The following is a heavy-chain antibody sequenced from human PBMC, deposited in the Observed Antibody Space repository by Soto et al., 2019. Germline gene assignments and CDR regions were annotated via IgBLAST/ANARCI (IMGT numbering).Heavy chain of an antibody. CDR1: GGTFSSYA. CDR3: ASIVDTAMVNWFDP. D-gene: IGHD5-18*01. V-gene: IGHV1-69*01. J-gene: IGHJ5*02. CDR2: SIPIFGTA. Sequence: QVQLVQSGAEVKKPGSSVKVSCKASGGTFSSYAISWVRQAPGQVLEWMGGSIPIFGTANYAQKFQGRVTITADEATSTAYMELSSLRSEDTAVYYCASIVDTAMVNWFDPWGQGTLVTVSS.